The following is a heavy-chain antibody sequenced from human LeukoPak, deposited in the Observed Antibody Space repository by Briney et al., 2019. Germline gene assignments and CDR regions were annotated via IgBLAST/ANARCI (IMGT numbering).Heavy chain of an antibody. Sequence: GSLRLSCAASGFTFSSYSMNWVRQAPGKGLEWVSDISSSSTIYYADSVKGRFTISRDNAKNSLYLQMNSLRDEDTAVYYCARDGRYYYGMDVWGQGTTVTVSS. CDR3: ARDGRYYYGMDV. V-gene: IGHV3-48*02. D-gene: IGHD2-15*01. CDR2: ISSSSTI. CDR1: GFTFSSYS. J-gene: IGHJ6*02.